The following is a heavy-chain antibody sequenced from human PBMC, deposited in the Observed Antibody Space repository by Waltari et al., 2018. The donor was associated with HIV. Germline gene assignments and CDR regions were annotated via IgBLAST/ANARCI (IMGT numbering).Heavy chain of an antibody. Sequence: QVQLQESGPGLVKPSETLSLICTVSGGSISSYYWSWIRQPPGKGLEWIGYIYYSGSTNYNPSLKSRVTISVDTSKNQFSLKLSSVTAADTAVYYCARGGNGRQVWFPPDYWGQGTLVTVSS. CDR1: GGSISSYY. V-gene: IGHV4-59*01. D-gene: IGHD5-18*01. CDR2: IYYSGST. J-gene: IGHJ4*02. CDR3: ARGGNGRQVWFPPDY.